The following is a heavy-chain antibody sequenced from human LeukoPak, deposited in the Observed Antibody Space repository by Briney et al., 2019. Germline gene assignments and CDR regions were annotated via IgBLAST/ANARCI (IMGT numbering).Heavy chain of an antibody. J-gene: IGHJ4*02. Sequence: SETLSLTCTVSGGSISSYYWSWIRQPPGKGLEWIGYIYYSGSTNYNPPLKSRVTISVDTSKNQFSLKLSSVTAADTAVYYCARGDENGGNSVGYWGQGTLVTVSS. CDR1: GGSISSYY. D-gene: IGHD2-21*02. CDR3: ARGDENGGNSVGY. V-gene: IGHV4-59*01. CDR2: IYYSGST.